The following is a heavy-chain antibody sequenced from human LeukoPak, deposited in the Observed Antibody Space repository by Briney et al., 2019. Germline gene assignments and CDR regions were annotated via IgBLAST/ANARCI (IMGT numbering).Heavy chain of an antibody. J-gene: IGHJ4*02. CDR3: ARDVITMGGGFNS. Sequence: GGSLRLSCAASGFTFSNYWMSWVRQAPGKGLEWAANIKQDGSEKYYVDSVEGRFTISRDNAENSLYLQMNSLRVEDTAVYYCARDVITMGGGFNSWGQGTLVTVSS. D-gene: IGHD1-14*01. V-gene: IGHV3-7*01. CDR1: GFTFSNYW. CDR2: IKQDGSEK.